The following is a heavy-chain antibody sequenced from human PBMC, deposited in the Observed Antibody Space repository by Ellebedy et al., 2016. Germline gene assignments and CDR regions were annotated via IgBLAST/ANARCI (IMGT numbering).Heavy chain of an antibody. CDR1: GFTVSNKY. J-gene: IGHJ3*02. Sequence: GGSLRLSCAASGFTVSNKYMGWVRQAPGKGLEWVSTISTRGDNTYYADSVKGRFTISRDNSRNTLSLQMNSLRAEDTAMYYCAKDGGLGRYCVSASCYTNAFDIWGQGTMVTVSS. CDR3: AKDGGLGRYCVSASCYTNAFDI. V-gene: IGHV3-23*01. CDR2: ISTRGDNT. D-gene: IGHD2-2*01.